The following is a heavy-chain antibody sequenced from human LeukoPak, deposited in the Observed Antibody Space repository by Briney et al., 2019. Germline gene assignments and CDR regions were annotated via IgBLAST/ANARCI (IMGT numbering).Heavy chain of an antibody. J-gene: IGHJ3*02. Sequence: GGSLRLSCAASGFTFSGYDMYWVRQAPGKGLERVSYISSSGTTTHYGDSVKGRFTISRDNAKNSLYLQMNSLRAEDTAVYYCARGRRPDAFDSWGQGTRVTVSS. CDR2: ISSSGTTT. CDR3: ARGRRPDAFDS. CDR1: GFTFSGYD. V-gene: IGHV3-48*03.